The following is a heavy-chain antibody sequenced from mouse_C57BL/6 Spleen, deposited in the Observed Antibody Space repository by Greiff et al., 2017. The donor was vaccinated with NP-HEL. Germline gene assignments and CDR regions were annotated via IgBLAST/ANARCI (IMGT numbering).Heavy chain of an antibody. CDR3: ARWEDY. Sequence: EVQVVESGGGLVQPGGSLSLSCAASGFTFTDYYMSWVRQPPGKALEWLGFIRNKANGYTTEYSASVKGRFTISRDNSQSILYLQMNALRAEDRATYYCARWEDYWGQGTSVTVSS. J-gene: IGHJ4*01. CDR1: GFTFTDYY. V-gene: IGHV7-3*01. CDR2: IRNKANGYTT.